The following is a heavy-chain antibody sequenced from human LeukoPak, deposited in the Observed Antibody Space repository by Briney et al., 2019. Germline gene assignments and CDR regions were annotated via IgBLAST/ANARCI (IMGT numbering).Heavy chain of an antibody. V-gene: IGHV1-24*01. CDR2: FDPEDGET. Sequence: ASAKVSCKVSGYTPTELSMHWVRQALGKGREWMGGFDPEDGETIYAQKFQGRVTMTEDTSTETAYMELSSLRSEDTAVYYCATHYDSSGYPFDYWGQGTLVTVSS. CDR1: GYTPTELS. D-gene: IGHD3-22*01. J-gene: IGHJ4*02. CDR3: ATHYDSSGYPFDY.